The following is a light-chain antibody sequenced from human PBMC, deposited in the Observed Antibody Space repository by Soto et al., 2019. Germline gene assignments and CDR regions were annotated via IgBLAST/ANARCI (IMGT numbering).Light chain of an antibody. Sequence: EIVLTQSPATLSLSPGERATLSCRASQSFSSYLAWYQQKPGQAPRLLIYDASKRATGIPARFSGRGSGTDLTLTISILDPEDFAFYSCQQRSDWPPVITFGQGTRLEIK. CDR1: QSFSSY. CDR2: DAS. V-gene: IGKV3-11*01. J-gene: IGKJ5*01. CDR3: QQRSDWPPVIT.